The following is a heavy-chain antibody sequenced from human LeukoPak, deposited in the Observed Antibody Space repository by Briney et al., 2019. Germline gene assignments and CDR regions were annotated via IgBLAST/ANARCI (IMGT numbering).Heavy chain of an antibody. Sequence: SETLSLTCTVSGGSISSGSYYWSWIRQPAGKGLEWIGRSYTDGSTNYNPSLKSRVTISVDTSKNQFSLRLSSVTAADTAVYYCARVTGYVMEDYFDYWGQGTLVTVPS. V-gene: IGHV4-61*02. D-gene: IGHD6-13*01. CDR2: SYTDGST. CDR3: ARVTGYVMEDYFDY. J-gene: IGHJ4*02. CDR1: GGSISSGSYY.